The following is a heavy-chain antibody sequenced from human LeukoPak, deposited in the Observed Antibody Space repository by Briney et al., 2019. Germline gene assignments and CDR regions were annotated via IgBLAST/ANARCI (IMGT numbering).Heavy chain of an antibody. CDR1: GFTFSRYG. V-gene: IGHV3-30*18. CDR2: ISYYGSNK. CDR3: AKDLRWFGELLKSDYFDY. Sequence: GRSLRLSCAASGFTFSRYGMHWVRQAPGKGLEWVAVISYYGSNKYYADSVKGRFTISRDNSKNTLYLQMNSLRAEDTAVYYCAKDLRWFGELLKSDYFDYWGQGTLVTVSS. J-gene: IGHJ4*02. D-gene: IGHD3-10*01.